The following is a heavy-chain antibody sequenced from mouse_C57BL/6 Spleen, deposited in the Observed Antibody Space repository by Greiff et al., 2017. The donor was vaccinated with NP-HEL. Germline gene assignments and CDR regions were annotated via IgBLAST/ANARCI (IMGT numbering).Heavy chain of an antibody. V-gene: IGHV1-64*01. Sequence: QVQLQQPGAELVKPGASVKLSCKASGYTFTSYWMHWVKQRPGQGLEWIGMIHPNSGSTNYNEKFKSKATLTVDKSSSTASMPLSSRTSEDASVYYCARYGSSYEAMDYWGQGTSVTVSS. D-gene: IGHD1-1*01. CDR3: ARYGSSYEAMDY. CDR1: GYTFTSYW. CDR2: IHPNSGST. J-gene: IGHJ4*01.